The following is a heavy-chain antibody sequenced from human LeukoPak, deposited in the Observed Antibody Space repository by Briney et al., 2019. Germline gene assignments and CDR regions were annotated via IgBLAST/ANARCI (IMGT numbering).Heavy chain of an antibody. V-gene: IGHV3-66*01. CDR2: IYSGDTT. CDR1: GXAVSSNY. D-gene: IGHD5-18*01. J-gene: IGHJ4*02. CDR3: ASRYSYGGQSTFDY. Sequence: GGSLRLSCAASGXAVSSNYMSWVRQAPGKGLEWVSVIYSGDTTYYADSVKGRFTISRDKSKNTLYLQMNSLGVDDTAVYYCASRYSYGGQSTFDYWGQGTLVTVSS.